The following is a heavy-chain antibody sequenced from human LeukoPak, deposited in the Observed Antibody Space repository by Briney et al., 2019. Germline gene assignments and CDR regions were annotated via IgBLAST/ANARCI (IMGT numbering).Heavy chain of an antibody. CDR2: IYYSGST. CDR3: ARAEYQLFGPNWFDP. Sequence: KPSRTLSLTCAVSGGSISSSNWWSWVRQPPGKGLEWIGYIYYSGSTYYNPSLKSRVTISVDTSKNQFSLKLSSVTAADTAVYYCARAEYQLFGPNWFDPWGQGTLVTVSS. J-gene: IGHJ5*02. V-gene: IGHV4-30-4*01. D-gene: IGHD2-2*01. CDR1: GGSISSSNW.